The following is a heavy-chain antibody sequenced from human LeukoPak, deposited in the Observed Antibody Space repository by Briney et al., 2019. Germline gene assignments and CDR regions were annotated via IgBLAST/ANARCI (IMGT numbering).Heavy chain of an antibody. CDR3: AKDEIPRNKGDDV. CDR2: IGGTGGDT. CDR1: GFTCCDFG. J-gene: IGHJ3*01. D-gene: IGHD1/OR15-1a*01. V-gene: IGHV3-23*01. Sequence: WGSLSTWGAASGFTCCDFGESWVSQAPGKGLEWVSTIGGTGGDTNYADSVKGRFTISRDNSKNTMYLQMNSLRAEDTAVYYCAKDEIPRNKGDDV.